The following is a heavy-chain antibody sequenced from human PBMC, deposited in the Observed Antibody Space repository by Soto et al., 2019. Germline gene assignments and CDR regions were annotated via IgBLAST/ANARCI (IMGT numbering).Heavy chain of an antibody. J-gene: IGHJ5*02. Sequence: EAQLVESGGDLVQPGGSLRLSCAGSGFSFSSYELNWARKEPGKGLEWVSYISSSGSDTYYADSVKARFTISRDNAQNSLYLQMTRLRAEDTAIYYCASLSGSYGFDPWGQGTLVTVSS. CDR1: GFSFSSYE. D-gene: IGHD1-26*01. CDR2: ISSSGSDT. V-gene: IGHV3-48*03. CDR3: ASLSGSYGFDP.